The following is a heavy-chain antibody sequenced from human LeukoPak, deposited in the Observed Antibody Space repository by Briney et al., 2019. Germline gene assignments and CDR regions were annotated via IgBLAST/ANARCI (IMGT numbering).Heavy chain of an antibody. CDR3: ARDRQVDPGVVAYYMDV. J-gene: IGHJ6*03. V-gene: IGHV1-8*01. D-gene: IGHD2-15*01. CDR1: GYTFTSYD. Sequence: ASVKVSCKASGYTFTSYDINWVRQVTGQGLEWMGWMNPNSGNTGYAQKFQGRVTMTRDMSTSTVYMELSSLRSEDTAVYYCARDRQVDPGVVAYYMDVWGKGTTATVSS. CDR2: MNPNSGNT.